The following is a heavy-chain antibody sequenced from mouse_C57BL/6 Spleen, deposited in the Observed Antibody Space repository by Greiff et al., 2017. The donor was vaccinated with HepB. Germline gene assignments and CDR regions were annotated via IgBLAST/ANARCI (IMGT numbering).Heavy chain of an antibody. CDR1: GYTFTDYY. CDR3: ASNWDVEYFDY. V-gene: IGHV1-77*01. D-gene: IGHD4-1*01. Sequence: VQLQQSGAELVKPGASVKISCKASGYTFTDYYINWVKQRPGQGLEWIGKIGPGSGSTYYNEKFKGKATLTADKSSSTAYMQLSSLTSEDSAVYCCASNWDVEYFDYGGQGTTLTVSS. CDR2: IGPGSGST. J-gene: IGHJ2*01.